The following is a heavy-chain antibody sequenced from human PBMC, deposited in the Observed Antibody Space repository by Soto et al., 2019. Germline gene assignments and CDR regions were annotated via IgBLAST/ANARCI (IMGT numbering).Heavy chain of an antibody. D-gene: IGHD3-10*01. J-gene: IGHJ3*02. Sequence: QLQLQESGSGLVTPSQTLSLTCAVSGGSISSGGYSWRWIRQPPGKGLEWIGYIYHSGSTYYNPSLKSRVTISVDRSKNQFSLKLSSVTAADTAVYYCARAHGSGWGAFDIWGQGTMVTVSS. V-gene: IGHV4-30-2*01. CDR3: ARAHGSGWGAFDI. CDR1: GGSISSGGYS. CDR2: IYHSGST.